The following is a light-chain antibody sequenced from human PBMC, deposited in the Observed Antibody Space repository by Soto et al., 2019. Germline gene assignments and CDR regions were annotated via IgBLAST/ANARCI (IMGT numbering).Light chain of an antibody. J-gene: IGKJ1*01. V-gene: IGKV3-20*01. CDR1: QSVSSSY. Sequence: EIVLTQSTGTLSLSPGERATLSCRASQSVSSSYLAWYQQKPGQAPRLLIYGASSRATGIPDRFSGSGSGTDFTFTISRLEPEAFAVYYCQQYGRTFGQGTKVEIK. CDR2: GAS. CDR3: QQYGRT.